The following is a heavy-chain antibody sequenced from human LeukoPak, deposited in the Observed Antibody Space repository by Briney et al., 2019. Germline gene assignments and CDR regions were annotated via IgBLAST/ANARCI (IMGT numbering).Heavy chain of an antibody. CDR2: IKGDGSEK. J-gene: IGHJ4*02. Sequence: GGSLRLSCAASGFTFSSYWMSWVRQAPGRGPEWVANIKGDGSEKYHVDSVKGRLTISRDNAKNSLYLQMNSLRAEDTALYYCARATETYGSGSYTLDYWGQGTLVTVSS. V-gene: IGHV3-7*01. CDR3: ARATETYGSGSYTLDY. D-gene: IGHD3-10*01. CDR1: GFTFSSYW.